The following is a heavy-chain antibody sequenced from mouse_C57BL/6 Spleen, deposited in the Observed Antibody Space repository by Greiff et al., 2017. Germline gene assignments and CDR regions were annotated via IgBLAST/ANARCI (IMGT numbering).Heavy chain of an antibody. CDR2: IDPSDSYT. CDR3: ARGPQGEGYFDY. CDR1: GYTFTSYW. D-gene: IGHD6-1*01. J-gene: IGHJ2*01. V-gene: IGHV1-50*01. Sequence: QVQLQQPGAELVKPGASVKLSCKASGYTFTSYWMQWVKQRPGQGLEWIGEIDPSDSYTNYNQKFKGKATLTVDTSSSTAYMQLSSLTSEDSAVYYCARGPQGEGYFDYWGQGTTLTVSS.